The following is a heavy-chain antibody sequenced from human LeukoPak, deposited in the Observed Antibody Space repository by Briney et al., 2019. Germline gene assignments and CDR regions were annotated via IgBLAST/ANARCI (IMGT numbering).Heavy chain of an antibody. Sequence: SETLSLTCTVSGGSISSYYWSWIRQPAGKGLEWIGRIYTSGSTNYNPSLKSRVTMSVDTSKNQFSLKLSSVTAADTAVCYCARGEYYYGSGSYLFDYWGQGTLVTVSS. CDR1: GGSISSYY. J-gene: IGHJ4*02. CDR2: IYTSGST. CDR3: ARGEYYYGSGSYLFDY. D-gene: IGHD3-10*01. V-gene: IGHV4-4*07.